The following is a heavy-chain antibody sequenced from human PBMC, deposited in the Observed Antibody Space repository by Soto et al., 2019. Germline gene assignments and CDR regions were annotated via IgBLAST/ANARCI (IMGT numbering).Heavy chain of an antibody. V-gene: IGHV4-30-4*01. Sequence: QVQLQESGPGLVKPSQTLSLTCTVSGGSISSGDYYCSWIRQPPGKGLEWIGYIYYSGSTYYNPSRKSRVTISVDTPQNQFSLKVSSVTAADTAVYYCARDVVVVPAATGAFDIWGQGTMVTVSS. CDR2: IYYSGST. J-gene: IGHJ3*02. D-gene: IGHD2-2*01. CDR1: GGSISSGDYY. CDR3: ARDVVVVPAATGAFDI.